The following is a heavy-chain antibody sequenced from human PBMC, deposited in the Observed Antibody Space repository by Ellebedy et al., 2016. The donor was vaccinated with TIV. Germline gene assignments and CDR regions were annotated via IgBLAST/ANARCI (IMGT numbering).Heavy chain of an antibody. J-gene: IGHJ4*02. V-gene: IGHV3-74*01. D-gene: IGHD1-14*01. CDR3: ARDFPTDQQPPDY. Sequence: GESLKISCAASGFTFGSYMMHWVRQAPGKGLVWVSRISTDGSNTIYADSVKGRFTISRDNAGNTVYLQMNSLRAEDAAMYYCARDFPTDQQPPDYWGQGTVVTVSS. CDR1: GFTFGSYM. CDR2: ISTDGSNT.